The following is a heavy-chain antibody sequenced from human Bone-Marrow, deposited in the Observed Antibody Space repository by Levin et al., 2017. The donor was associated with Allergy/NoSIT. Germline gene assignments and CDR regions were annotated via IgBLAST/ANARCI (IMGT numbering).Heavy chain of an antibody. CDR2: IYHSGST. J-gene: IGHJ5*02. Sequence: SETLSLTCAVSGGSISSGGYSWSWIRQPPGKGLEWIGYIYHSGSTYYNPSLKSRVTISVDRSKNQFSLKLSSVTAADTAVYYCARAARGIAAAGTPEQTENWFDPWGQGTLVTVSS. CDR1: GGSISSGGYS. V-gene: IGHV4-30-2*01. D-gene: IGHD6-13*01. CDR3: ARAARGIAAAGTPEQTENWFDP.